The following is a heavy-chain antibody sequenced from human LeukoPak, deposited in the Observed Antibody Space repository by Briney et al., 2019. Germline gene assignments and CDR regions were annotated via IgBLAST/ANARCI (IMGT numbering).Heavy chain of an antibody. J-gene: IGHJ5*02. V-gene: IGHV4-34*01. D-gene: IGHD3-10*01. CDR3: ARANLGWFDP. CDR2: INHSGST. Sequence: PSETLSLTCAVYGGSFSGYYWSWIRQPPGKGLEWIGEINHSGSTNYNPSLKSRVTISVDTSKNQSSLKLSSVTAADTAVYYCARANLGWFDPWGQGTLVTVSS. CDR1: GGSFSGYY.